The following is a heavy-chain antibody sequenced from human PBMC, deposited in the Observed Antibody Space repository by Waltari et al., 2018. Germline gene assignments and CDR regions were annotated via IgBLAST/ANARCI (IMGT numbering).Heavy chain of an antibody. CDR2: FDHEDGET. D-gene: IGHD3-10*01. CDR3: ATVRMVRAQTGYGMDV. CDR1: GYTLTELS. Sequence: QVQLVQSGAEVKKPGASVKVSCKVSGYTLTELSMHWVRQAPGKGLEGMGGFDHEDGETIDAQKLQGRGTMTEDTSTDTAYMELSSRRSEDTAVYYGATVRMVRAQTGYGMDVWGQGTTVTVSS. J-gene: IGHJ6*02. V-gene: IGHV1-24*01.